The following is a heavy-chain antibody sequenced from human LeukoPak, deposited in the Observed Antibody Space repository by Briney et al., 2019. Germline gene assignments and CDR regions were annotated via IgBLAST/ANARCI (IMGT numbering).Heavy chain of an antibody. CDR3: ARDGEYSYGYGYYYYYMDV. J-gene: IGHJ6*03. CDR2: IKQDGSEK. D-gene: IGHD5-18*01. V-gene: IGHV3-7*01. CDR1: GFTFSNYW. Sequence: GGSLRLSCAASGFTFSNYWMSWVRQAPGKGLEWVANIKQDGSEKYYVDSVKGRFTISRDNAKNSLYLQMNSLRAEDTAVYYCARDGEYSYGYGYYYYYMDVWGKGTTVTISS.